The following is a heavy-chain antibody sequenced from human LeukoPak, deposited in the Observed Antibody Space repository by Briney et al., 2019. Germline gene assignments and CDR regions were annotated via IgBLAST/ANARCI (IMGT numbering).Heavy chain of an antibody. J-gene: IGHJ4*02. CDR2: INPNSGGT. CDR1: GYTFTGYY. V-gene: IGHV1-2*02. D-gene: IGHD2-2*01. CDR3: ARGSYSTSCDY. Sequence: ASVKVSCKASGYTFTGYYMHWVRQAPGQGLEWMGWINPNSGGTNYAQKFQGRVTMTRNTSISTAYMELSSLRSEDTAVYYCARGSYSTSCDYWGQGTLVTVSS.